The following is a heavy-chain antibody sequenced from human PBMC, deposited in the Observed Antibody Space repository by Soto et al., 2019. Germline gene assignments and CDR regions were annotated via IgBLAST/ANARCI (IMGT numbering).Heavy chain of an antibody. D-gene: IGHD1-20*01. CDR2: LIPIYDTP. V-gene: IGHV1-69*06. Sequence: SAQVSCKTSAGTFNVYGIHRGRQPPGQGLEWVAELIPIYDTPYYAQKFHDRVTITADKSKNTVHLELSSLRSEDTAVYFCARVRYPHLDHYGLDVWGQGTTVTVSS. J-gene: IGHJ6*02. CDR1: AGTFNVYG. CDR3: ARVRYPHLDHYGLDV.